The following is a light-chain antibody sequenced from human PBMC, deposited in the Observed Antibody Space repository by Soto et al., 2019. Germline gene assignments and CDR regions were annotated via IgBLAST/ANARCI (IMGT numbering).Light chain of an antibody. V-gene: IGLV1-40*01. CDR2: GNT. J-gene: IGLJ2*01. CDR3: QSYESSLSGWI. CDR1: SSNIGAGYD. Sequence: QSVLTQPPSMSGAPGQGVTISCTGSSSNIGAGYDVHWYQQVPGTAPKLLIYGNTNRPSGVPDRFSASKSGTSASLAISGLQAEDEADYYRQSYESSLSGWIFGGGTKLTVL.